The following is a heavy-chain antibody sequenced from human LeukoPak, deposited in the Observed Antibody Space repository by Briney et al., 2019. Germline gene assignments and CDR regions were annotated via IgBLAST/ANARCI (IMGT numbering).Heavy chain of an antibody. CDR3: ARHRRYCSGGSCYQYWFDP. CDR2: IYPGDSDT. Sequence: GASLQISCKGSGYSFTSYWIGWGRQLPGKGLEWMGIIYPGDSDTRYSPSFQGQVTISADKSISTAYLQWSSLKASDTAMYYCARHRRYCSGGSCYQYWFDPWGQGTLVTVSS. V-gene: IGHV5-51*01. J-gene: IGHJ5*02. CDR1: GYSFTSYW. D-gene: IGHD2-15*01.